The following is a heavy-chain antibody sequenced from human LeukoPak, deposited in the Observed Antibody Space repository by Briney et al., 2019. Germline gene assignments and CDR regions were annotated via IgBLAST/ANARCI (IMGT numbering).Heavy chain of an antibody. D-gene: IGHD3-9*01. CDR3: ARDVADWLSFYYYYMDV. CDR2: ISSSSSTI. Sequence: PGGSLRLSCAASGFTFSSYSMNWVRQAPGKGLEWVSYISSSSSTIYYADSVKGRFTISRDNAKNSLYLQMNSLRAEDTAVYYCARDVADWLSFYYYYMDVWGKGTTVTVSS. V-gene: IGHV3-48*01. J-gene: IGHJ6*03. CDR1: GFTFSSYS.